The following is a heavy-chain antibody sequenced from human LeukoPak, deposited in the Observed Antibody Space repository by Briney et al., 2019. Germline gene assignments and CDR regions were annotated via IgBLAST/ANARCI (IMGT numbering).Heavy chain of an antibody. Sequence: GESLKISCKGSGYSFTSYWIGWVREMPGKGLEWMGIIYPGDSDTRYSPSFQGQVTISADKSISTAYLQWSSLKASDTAMYYCARLDSSGYYFNWFDPWGQGTLVTVSS. CDR3: ARLDSSGYYFNWFDP. D-gene: IGHD3-22*01. CDR1: GYSFTSYW. CDR2: IYPGDSDT. J-gene: IGHJ5*02. V-gene: IGHV5-51*01.